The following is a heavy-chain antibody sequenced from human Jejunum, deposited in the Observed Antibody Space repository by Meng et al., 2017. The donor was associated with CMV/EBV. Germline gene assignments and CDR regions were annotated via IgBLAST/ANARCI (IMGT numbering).Heavy chain of an antibody. CDR3: AKVLRTPQRGSNTIWSKIPYYYGMDV. D-gene: IGHD1-1*01. CDR2: IYSGGST. J-gene: IGHJ6*02. Sequence: WVRQAPGKGLEWVSTIYSGGSTYYGDSVRGRFTISRDNSKDTLSLEMHSLTAADTAVYYCAKVLRTPQRGSNTIWSKIPYYYGMDVWGQGTTVTVSS. V-gene: IGHV3-23*03.